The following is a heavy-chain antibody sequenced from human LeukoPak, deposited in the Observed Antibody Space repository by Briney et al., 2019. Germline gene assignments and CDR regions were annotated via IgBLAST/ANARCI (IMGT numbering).Heavy chain of an antibody. CDR1: GGTFSSYA. Sequence: GASVKVSCKASGGTFSSYAISWVRQPPGQGLEWMGRIIPILGIANYAQKFQGRVTITADKSTSTAYMELSSLRSEDTAVYYCASLGTAMVTAAFDIWGQGTMVTVSS. J-gene: IGHJ3*02. CDR3: ASLGTAMVTAAFDI. V-gene: IGHV1-69*04. CDR2: IIPILGIA. D-gene: IGHD5-18*01.